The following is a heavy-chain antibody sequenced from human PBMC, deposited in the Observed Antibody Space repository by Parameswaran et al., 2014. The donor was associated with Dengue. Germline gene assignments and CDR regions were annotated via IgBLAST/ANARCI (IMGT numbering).Heavy chain of an antibody. Sequence: WVRQAPGQRLEWMGWINAGNGNTKYSQRFHDRVTITRDTSATTAYMELSTLTPEDTAVYFCARPDYTQYGGGFDPWGQGTLVTVSS. J-gene: IGHJ5*02. CDR3: ARPDYTQYGGGFDP. V-gene: IGHV1-3*01. D-gene: IGHD4-11*01. CDR2: INAGNGNT.